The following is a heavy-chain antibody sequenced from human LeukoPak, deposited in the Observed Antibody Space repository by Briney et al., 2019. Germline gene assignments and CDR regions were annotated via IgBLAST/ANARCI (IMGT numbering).Heavy chain of an antibody. Sequence: GGSLRLSCAASGFTFDDYGMSWVRPAPGKGLEWVSGINWNGGSTGYADSVKGRFTISRDNAKNFLYLQMNSLRAEDTALYHCARVRGEIVGASDYWGQGTLVTVSS. CDR2: INWNGGST. CDR3: ARVRGEIVGASDY. CDR1: GFTFDDYG. D-gene: IGHD1-26*01. J-gene: IGHJ4*02. V-gene: IGHV3-20*01.